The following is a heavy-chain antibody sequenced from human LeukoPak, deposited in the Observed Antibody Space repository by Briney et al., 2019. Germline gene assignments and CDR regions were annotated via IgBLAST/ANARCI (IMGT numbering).Heavy chain of an antibody. CDR3: ARLLTDSSSWHIDY. CDR2: SHYSGST. Sequence: PSETLSLTCTVSGGSISTYYWAWLRQPPGKGLEWIGYSHYSGSTNYHHSLKSRVTISVDTAKIQFPLKLSSVTAADTAVYYCARLLTDSSSWHIDYWGQGTLVTVSS. CDR1: GGSISTYY. D-gene: IGHD6-13*01. J-gene: IGHJ4*02. V-gene: IGHV4-59*08.